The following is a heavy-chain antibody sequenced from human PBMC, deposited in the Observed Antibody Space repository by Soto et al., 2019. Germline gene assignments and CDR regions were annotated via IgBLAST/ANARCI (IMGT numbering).Heavy chain of an antibody. CDR3: ARVVSSSTSGGYYFDY. CDR2: IYHSGST. CDR1: GGSISSSNW. J-gene: IGHJ4*02. V-gene: IGHV4-4*02. D-gene: IGHD6-6*01. Sequence: PSETLSLTCAVSGGSISSSNWWSWVRQPPGKGLEWIGEIYHSGSTNYNPSLKSRVTISVDKSKNQFSLKLSSVTAADTAVYYWARVVSSSTSGGYYFDYWGQGTLVTVSS.